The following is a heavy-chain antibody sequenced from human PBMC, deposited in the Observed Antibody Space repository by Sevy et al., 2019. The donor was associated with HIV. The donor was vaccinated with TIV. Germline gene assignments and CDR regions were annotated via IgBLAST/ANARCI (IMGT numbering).Heavy chain of an antibody. J-gene: IGHJ4*02. Sequence: ASVKVSCKASGGTFNNYGINWVLQAPGQGLQWMGGILPLSGLVNYAQNLQGRVAITADESTRTVYMELSSLRFEDTAVYYCARDRPCGGDCYFLDSWGRRALVTVSS. D-gene: IGHD2-21*01. CDR1: GGTFNNYG. V-gene: IGHV1-69*13. CDR3: ARDRPCGGDCYFLDS. CDR2: ILPLSGLV.